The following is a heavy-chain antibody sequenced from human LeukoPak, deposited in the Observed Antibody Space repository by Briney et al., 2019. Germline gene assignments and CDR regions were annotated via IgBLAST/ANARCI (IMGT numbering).Heavy chain of an antibody. CDR1: GGSISSYY. CDR2: MHSSGST. D-gene: IGHD3-10*01. V-gene: IGHV4-4*07. CDR3: AREAVHYGSGSHDY. Sequence: SETLSLTCTVPGGSISSYYWSWIRQPAGKGREWIGRMHSSGSTNYNPSIKSRVTMSLATSKNQFSLKVDSVTAADTAMYYCAREAVHYGSGSHDYWGQGTLVTVSS. J-gene: IGHJ4*02.